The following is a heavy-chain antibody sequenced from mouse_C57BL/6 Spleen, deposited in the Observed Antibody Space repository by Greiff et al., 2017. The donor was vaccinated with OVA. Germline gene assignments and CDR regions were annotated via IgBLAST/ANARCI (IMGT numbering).Heavy chain of an antibody. CDR1: GYTFTSYW. V-gene: IGHV1-50*01. J-gene: IGHJ2*01. Sequence: QVQLKQPGAELVKPGASVKLSCKASGYTFTSYWMQWVKQRPGQGLEWIGEIDPSDSYTNYNQKFKGKATLTVDTSSSTAYMQLSSLTSEDSAVYYCARAYSNYNYWGQGTTLTVSS. CDR3: ARAYSNYNY. D-gene: IGHD2-5*01. CDR2: IDPSDSYT.